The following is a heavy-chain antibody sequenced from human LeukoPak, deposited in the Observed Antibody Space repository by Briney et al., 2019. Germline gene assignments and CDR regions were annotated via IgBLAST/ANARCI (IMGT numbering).Heavy chain of an antibody. CDR2: ISSNGGST. D-gene: IGHD2-21*02. Sequence: SGGSLRLSCAASGFTFSSYAMHWVRQAPGKGLEYVSAISSNGGSTYYANSVKARFTISRDNSKNTLYLQMGSLRAEDMAVYYCARDLAVTALDIWGQGTMVTVSS. CDR1: GFTFSSYA. CDR3: ARDLAVTALDI. J-gene: IGHJ3*02. V-gene: IGHV3-64*01.